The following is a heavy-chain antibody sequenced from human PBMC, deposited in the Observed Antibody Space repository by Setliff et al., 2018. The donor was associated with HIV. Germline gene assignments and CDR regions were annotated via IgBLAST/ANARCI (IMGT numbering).Heavy chain of an antibody. Sequence: SETLSLTCAVSGGSISSSNWWSWVRQSPGKGLEWIGEIYHSGSTNYNPSLKSRVIISVDNSKNQFSLKLSSVTAADTAVYYCAGVGCSGGKCYWFDPWGQGTLVTVSS. V-gene: IGHV4-4*02. CDR3: AGVGCSGGKCYWFDP. D-gene: IGHD2-15*01. CDR2: IYHSGST. J-gene: IGHJ5*02. CDR1: GGSISSSNW.